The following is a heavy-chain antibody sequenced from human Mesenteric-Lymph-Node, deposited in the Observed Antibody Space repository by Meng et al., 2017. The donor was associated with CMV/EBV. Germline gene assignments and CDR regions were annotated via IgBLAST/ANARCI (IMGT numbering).Heavy chain of an antibody. J-gene: IGHJ5*02. Sequence: GESLKISCAASGFTFSNYAMSWVRQAPGKGLEWVSGISGRSSRTYYADSVKGRFTISRDNAKNSLYLQMNSLRAEDTAVYYCARETRGWFDPWGQGTLVTVSS. V-gene: IGHV3-23*01. CDR1: GFTFSNYA. CDR2: ISGRSSRT. CDR3: ARETRGWFDP.